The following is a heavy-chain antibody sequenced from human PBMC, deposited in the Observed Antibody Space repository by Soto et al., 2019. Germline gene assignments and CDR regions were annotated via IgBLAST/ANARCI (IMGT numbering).Heavy chain of an antibody. D-gene: IGHD3-9*01. Sequence: LRLSCAASGFTFSSYWMSWVRQAPGKGLEWVANIKQDGSEKYYVDSVKGRFTISRDNAKNSLYLQMNSLRAEDTAVYYCARDPGPYDILTGFDYWGQGTLVTVSS. CDR1: GFTFSSYW. CDR3: ARDPGPYDILTGFDY. J-gene: IGHJ4*02. CDR2: IKQDGSEK. V-gene: IGHV3-7*01.